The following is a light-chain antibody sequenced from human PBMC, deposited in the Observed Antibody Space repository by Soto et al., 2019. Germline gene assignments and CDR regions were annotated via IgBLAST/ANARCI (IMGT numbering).Light chain of an antibody. CDR2: GAS. V-gene: IGKV3-20*01. J-gene: IGKJ1*01. CDR3: QQYGSSPPWK. CDR1: QSVSSSY. Sequence: EIVLTQSPGTLSFSPGERATLSCRASQSVSSSYLAWYQQKPGQAPRLLIYGASSRATGIPDRFSGSGSGTDCTLTISRLEPEDFAVYYCQQYGSSPPWKFGQGTKVDIK.